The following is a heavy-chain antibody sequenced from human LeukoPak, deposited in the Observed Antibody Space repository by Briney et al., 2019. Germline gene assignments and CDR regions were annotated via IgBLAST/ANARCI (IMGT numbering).Heavy chain of an antibody. V-gene: IGHV3-33*01. J-gene: IGHJ1*01. D-gene: IGHD4-17*01. CDR2: IWYDGSNK. Sequence: PGRSLRLSCAASGFTFSSYGMHWVRQAPGKGLEWVAVIWYDGSNKYYADSVKGRFTISGDNSKNTLYLQMNSLRAEDTAVYYCARNYGDYAPYFQHWGQGTLVTVSS. CDR1: GFTFSSYG. CDR3: ARNYGDYAPYFQH.